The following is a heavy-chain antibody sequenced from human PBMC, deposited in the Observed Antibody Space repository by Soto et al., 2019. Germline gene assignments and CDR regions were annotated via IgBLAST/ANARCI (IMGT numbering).Heavy chain of an antibody. D-gene: IGHD6-13*01. CDR3: TRDQVGQQLVPLDY. J-gene: IGHJ4*02. V-gene: IGHV3-49*04. Sequence: GGSLRLSCTASGFTFGDYAMSWVRQAPGKGLEWVGFIRSKAYGGTTEYAASVKGRFTISRDDSKSIAYLQMNSLKTEDTAVYYCTRDQVGQQLVPLDYWGQGTLVTVSS. CDR2: IRSKAYGGTT. CDR1: GFTFGDYA.